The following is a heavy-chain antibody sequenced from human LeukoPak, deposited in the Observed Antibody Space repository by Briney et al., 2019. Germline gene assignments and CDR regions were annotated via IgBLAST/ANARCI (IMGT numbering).Heavy chain of an antibody. V-gene: IGHV1-46*01. D-gene: IGHD3-16*02. J-gene: IGHJ5*02. CDR3: ARDPLYDYVWGSYRQSPYNWFDP. CDR1: GYTFTSYY. CDR2: INPNVGST. Sequence: ASVKVSCKASGYTFTSYYVHWVRQAPGQGLEWLGIINPNVGSTNYAQKFQGRVTLTSDTSTSTAYMELRSLRSDDTAVYYCARDPLYDYVWGSYRQSPYNWFDPWGQGTLVTVSS.